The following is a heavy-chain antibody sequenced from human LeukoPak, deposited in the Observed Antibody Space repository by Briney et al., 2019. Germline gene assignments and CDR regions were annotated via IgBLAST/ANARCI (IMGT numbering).Heavy chain of an antibody. CDR2: INHSGST. V-gene: IGHV4-34*01. J-gene: IGHJ4*02. CDR3: ARGCSVVVVAATPGLDY. Sequence: SETLSLTCAVYGGSFSGYYWSWIRQPPGKGLEWIGEINHSGSTNYNPSLKSRVTISVDTSKNQFSLKLSSVTAADTAVYYCARGCSVVVVAATPGLDYWGQGTLVTVSS. CDR1: GGSFSGYY. D-gene: IGHD2-15*01.